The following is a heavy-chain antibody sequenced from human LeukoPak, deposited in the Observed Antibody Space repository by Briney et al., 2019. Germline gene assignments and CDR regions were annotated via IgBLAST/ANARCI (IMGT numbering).Heavy chain of an antibody. CDR3: ARESYYDILTGYQDHFDY. CDR1: GFTFSSYA. V-gene: IGHV3-7*01. J-gene: IGHJ4*02. Sequence: GGSLRLSCAASGFTFSSYAMHWVRQAPGKGLEWVANIKQDGSEKYYVDSVKGRFTISRDNAKNSLYLQMNSLRAEDTAVYYCARESYYDILTGYQDHFDYWGQGTLVTVSS. D-gene: IGHD3-9*01. CDR2: IKQDGSEK.